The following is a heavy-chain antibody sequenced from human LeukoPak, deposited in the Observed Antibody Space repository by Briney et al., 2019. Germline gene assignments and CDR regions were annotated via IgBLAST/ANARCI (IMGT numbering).Heavy chain of an antibody. CDR3: ARDLGQQLSPAAVHWFDP. CDR1: GYTFTGYY. D-gene: IGHD6-13*01. J-gene: IGHJ5*02. Sequence: SVKVSCKASGYTFTGYYTHWVRQAPGQGLEWMGGIIPIFGTANYAQKFQGRVTITADKSTSTAYMELSSLRSEDTAVYYCARDLGQQLSPAAVHWFDPWGQGTLVTVSS. V-gene: IGHV1-69*06. CDR2: IIPIFGTA.